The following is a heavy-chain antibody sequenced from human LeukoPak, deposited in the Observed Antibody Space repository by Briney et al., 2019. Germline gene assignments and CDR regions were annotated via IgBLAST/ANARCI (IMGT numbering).Heavy chain of an antibody. CDR1: GFTVSSNS. V-gene: IGHV3-53*01. CDR2: IYSGDT. Sequence: GGSLRLSCTVAGFTVSSNSMSWVRQAPGKGLEWVSFIYSGDTHYSDSVKGRFTISRDHSKNTLYLQMNSLRAEDTAVYYCARRAGAYSHPYDYWGQGTLVTVSS. J-gene: IGHJ4*02. CDR3: ARRAGAYSHPYDY. D-gene: IGHD4/OR15-4a*01.